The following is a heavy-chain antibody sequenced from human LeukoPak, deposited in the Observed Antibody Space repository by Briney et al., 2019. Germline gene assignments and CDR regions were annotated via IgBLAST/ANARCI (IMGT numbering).Heavy chain of an antibody. CDR2: ISAYNGNT. J-gene: IGHJ4*02. D-gene: IGHD3-9*01. Sequence: APVKVSCKASGYTFTSYGISWVRQAPGQGLEWMGWISAYNGNTNYAQKLQGRVTMTTDTSTSTAYMELRSLRSDDTAVYYCARDYDILTGPIMGVFDYWGQGTLVTVSS. V-gene: IGHV1-18*01. CDR1: GYTFTSYG. CDR3: ARDYDILTGPIMGVFDY.